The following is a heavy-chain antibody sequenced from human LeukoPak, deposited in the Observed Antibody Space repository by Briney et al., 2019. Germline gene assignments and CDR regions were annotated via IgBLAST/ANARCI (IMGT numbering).Heavy chain of an antibody. D-gene: IGHD3-3*01. CDR2: IWYDGSNK. CDR3: ARFRSDYDFWSAFIDY. Sequence: PGGSLRLSCAASGFTFSSYGMHWVRQAPGKGLEWVAVIWYDGSNKYYADSVKGRFTISRHNSKNTLYLQMNSLRAEDTAVYYCARFRSDYDFWSAFIDYWGQGTLVTVSS. CDR1: GFTFSSYG. V-gene: IGHV3-33*01. J-gene: IGHJ4*02.